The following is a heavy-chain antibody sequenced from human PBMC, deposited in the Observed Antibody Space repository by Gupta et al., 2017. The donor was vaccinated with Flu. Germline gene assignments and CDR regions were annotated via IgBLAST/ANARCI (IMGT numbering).Heavy chain of an antibody. CDR3: ARVLGGGIAARRALIWFDP. J-gene: IGHJ5*02. CDR2: INHSGST. D-gene: IGHD6-6*01. Sequence: WSWIRQPPGKGLEWIGEINHSGSTNYNPSLKSRVTISVDTSKNQFSLKLSSVTAADTAVYYCARVLGGGIAARRALIWFDPWGQGTLVTVSS. V-gene: IGHV4-34*01.